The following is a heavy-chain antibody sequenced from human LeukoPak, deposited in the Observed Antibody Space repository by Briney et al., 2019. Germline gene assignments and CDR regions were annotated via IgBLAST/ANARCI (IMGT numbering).Heavy chain of an antibody. CDR3: ERDGYDILTPYYYYYMDV. CDR2: ISYDGSNK. J-gene: IGHJ6*03. CDR1: GFTFSSYA. Sequence: GGSLRLSWAASGFTFSSYAMHWVRQAPGKGLEWVAVISYDGSNKYYADSVKGRFTISRDNSKNTLYLQMNSLRAEDTAVYYCERDGYDILTPYYYYYMDVWGKGTTVTVSS. D-gene: IGHD3-9*01. V-gene: IGHV3-30*04.